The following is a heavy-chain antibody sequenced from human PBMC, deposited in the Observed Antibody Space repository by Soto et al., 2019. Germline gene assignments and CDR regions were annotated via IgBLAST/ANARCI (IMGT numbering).Heavy chain of an antibody. D-gene: IGHD3-16*01. CDR2: ISSSSSTI. V-gene: IGHV3-48*01. J-gene: IGHJ4*02. CDR1: GFTFSSYS. CDR3: ARVVYYDYIWGSFADY. Sequence: GGSLRLSCAASGFTFSSYSMNWVRQAPGKGREWVSYISSSSSTIYYADSVKGRFTISRDNAKNSLFLQMNSLRAEDTAVYYCARVVYYDYIWGSFADYWGQGTLVTVSS.